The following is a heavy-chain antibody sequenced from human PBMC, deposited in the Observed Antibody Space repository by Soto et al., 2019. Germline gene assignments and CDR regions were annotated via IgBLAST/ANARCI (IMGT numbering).Heavy chain of an antibody. CDR1: VYSFTAYW. D-gene: IGHD6-25*01. V-gene: IGHV5-10-1*01. J-gene: IGHJ6*02. CDR2: IDPTDSTV. Sequence: GESLKISCKTSVYSFTAYWINWVRHMPGKGLEWMGEIDPTDSTVNYSPSSQGHVTISVDKSNSTAFLQWSSLKASDTAMYYCARRKKDGSRSYYGMDVWGQGTTVTVSS. CDR3: ARRKKDGSRSYYGMDV.